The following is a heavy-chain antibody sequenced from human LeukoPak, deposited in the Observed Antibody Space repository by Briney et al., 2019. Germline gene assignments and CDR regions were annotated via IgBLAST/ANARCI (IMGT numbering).Heavy chain of an antibody. J-gene: IGHJ3*02. CDR2: IYYSEST. Sequence: PSETLSLTCTVSDGSISSTNHYWGWIRQPPGKGLEWIGSIYYSESTFYNPSLKSRVTISVDTSKNQFSLKVSSVTAADTAVYYCARLIAAAPDAFDIWGQGTMVTVSS. D-gene: IGHD6-13*01. CDR3: ARLIAAAPDAFDI. CDR1: DGSISSTNHY. V-gene: IGHV4-39*01.